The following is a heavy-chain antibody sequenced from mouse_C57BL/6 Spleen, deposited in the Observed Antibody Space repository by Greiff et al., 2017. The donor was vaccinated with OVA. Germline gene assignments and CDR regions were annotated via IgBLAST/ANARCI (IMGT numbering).Heavy chain of an antibody. J-gene: IGHJ2*01. CDR2: IYPGDGDT. CDR1: GYAFSSSW. V-gene: IGHV1-82*01. D-gene: IGHD2-1*01. CDR3: ARSTYGNIDY. Sequence: QVQLQQSGPELVKPGASVKISCKASGYAFSSSWMNWVKQRPGKGLECIGRIYPGDGDTNYNGKFKGKATLTADKSSSTAYMQLSSLTSEDSAVYFCARSTYGNIDYWGQGTTLTVSS.